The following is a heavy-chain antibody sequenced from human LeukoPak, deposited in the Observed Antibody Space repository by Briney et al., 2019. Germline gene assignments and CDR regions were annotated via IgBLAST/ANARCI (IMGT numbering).Heavy chain of an antibody. CDR1: GGTFSSYA. Sequence: SVKVSCKASGGTFSSYAVSWVRQAPGQGLEWMGRIIPIFGTANYAQKFQGRVTITTDESTSTAYMELSSLRSEDTAVYYCARDTYYYDSSGYYLGVDYWGQGTLVTVSS. D-gene: IGHD3-22*01. CDR3: ARDTYYYDSSGYYLGVDY. J-gene: IGHJ4*02. CDR2: IIPIFGTA. V-gene: IGHV1-69*05.